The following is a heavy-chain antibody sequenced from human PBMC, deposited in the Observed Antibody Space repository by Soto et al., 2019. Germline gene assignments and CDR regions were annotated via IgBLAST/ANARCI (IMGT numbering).Heavy chain of an antibody. Sequence: ASVKVSCKASGCTFSSYTISWVRQAPGQGLEWMGRIIPILGIANYAQKFQGRVTITADESTGTAYMELSSLRSEDTAVYYCARDKDRQQLGGNYYYIMDVWGQGTTVTVSS. CDR2: IIPILGIA. D-gene: IGHD3-3*02. J-gene: IGHJ6*01. CDR3: ARDKDRQQLGGNYYYIMDV. CDR1: GCTFSSYT. V-gene: IGHV1-69*04.